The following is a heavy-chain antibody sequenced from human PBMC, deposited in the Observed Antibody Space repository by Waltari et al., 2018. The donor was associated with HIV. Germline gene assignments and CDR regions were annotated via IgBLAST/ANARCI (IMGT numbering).Heavy chain of an antibody. V-gene: IGHV1-3*01. CDR2: INHDNGYT. D-gene: IGHD1-26*01. CDR1: GDPFITDA. J-gene: IGHJ3*02. CDR3: ARDKPQTQILGVITGAFDI. Sequence: VQLVQSGAAVKKPGASVKVSCKASGDPFITDALHWLRQAPGQRPEWMGWINHDNGYTGYSQKCQGRVTITTDTSARTAYMELSSLRSEDTAVYYCARDKPQTQILGVITGAFDIWGQGTEVTVSS.